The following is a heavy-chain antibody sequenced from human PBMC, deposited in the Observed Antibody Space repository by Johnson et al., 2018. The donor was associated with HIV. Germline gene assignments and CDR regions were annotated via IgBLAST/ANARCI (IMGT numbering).Heavy chain of an antibody. V-gene: IGHV3-23*04. CDR1: GFTFSSYA. D-gene: IGHD1-26*01. J-gene: IGHJ3*02. CDR3: ARDRLLYSGSSVDTFDI. CDR2: ISGSGGST. Sequence: VQLVESGGGLVQPDRSLRLSRAASGFTFSSYAMSWVRQAPGKGLEWVSAISGSGGSTYYADSVKGRFTISRDNSKNTLYLQMNSLRAEDTAMYYCARDRLLYSGSSVDTFDIWGQGTMVTVSS.